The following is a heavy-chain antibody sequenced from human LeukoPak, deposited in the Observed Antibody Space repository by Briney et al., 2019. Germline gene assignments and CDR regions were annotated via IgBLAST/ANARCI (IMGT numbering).Heavy chain of an antibody. J-gene: IGHJ3*02. CDR3: ARDGYYDSSGDAFDI. V-gene: IGHV4-59*01. Sequence: SETLSLTCTVSGGSISSYYWSWIRQPPGKGLEWIGYIYYSGSTNYNPSLKSRVTISVDTSKNKFSLQLSSVTDAVRAVYYCARDGYYDSSGDAFDIWGQGTMVTVSS. CDR1: GGSISSYY. CDR2: IYYSGST. D-gene: IGHD3-22*01.